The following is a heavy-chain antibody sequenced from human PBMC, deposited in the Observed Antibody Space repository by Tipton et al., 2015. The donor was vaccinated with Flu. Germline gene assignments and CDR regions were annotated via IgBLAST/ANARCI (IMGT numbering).Heavy chain of an antibody. CDR3: ARDPADCSSTSGYFNGYGRNYYFCYGMDV. D-gene: IGHD2-2*01. CDR2: ISAYNGNT. V-gene: IGHV1-18*01. J-gene: IGHJ6*02. Sequence: QLVQSGAEVKEPGASVKVSCKASGYNFTSYGISWVRQAPGQGLEWMGWISAYNGNTNYAQKLQGRVTMTPDTSTSTAYMELRSLRSDNTAVFFCARDPADCSSTSGYFNGYGRNYYFCYGMDVCGQGTPVTFSS. CDR1: GYNFTSYG.